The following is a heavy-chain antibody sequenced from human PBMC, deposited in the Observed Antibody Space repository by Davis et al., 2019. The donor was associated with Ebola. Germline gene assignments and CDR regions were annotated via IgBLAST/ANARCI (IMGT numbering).Heavy chain of an antibody. Sequence: MPSETLSLTCTVSGGSISSYYWSWIRQPPGKGLEWIGYIYYSGSTNYNPSLKSRVTISVDTSKNQFSLKLSSVTAVDTAVYYCARGNSGYDFYDHWGQGTLVTVSS. CDR2: IYYSGST. J-gene: IGHJ4*02. D-gene: IGHD5-12*01. CDR1: GGSISSYY. CDR3: ARGNSGYDFYDH. V-gene: IGHV4-59*01.